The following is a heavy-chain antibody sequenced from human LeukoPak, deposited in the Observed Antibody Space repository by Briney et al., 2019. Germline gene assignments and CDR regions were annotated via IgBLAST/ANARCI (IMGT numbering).Heavy chain of an antibody. V-gene: IGHV4-39*01. D-gene: IGHD6-6*01. CDR1: GGSISSSSYY. Sequence: SETLSLTCTVSGGSISSSSYYWGWIRQPPGKGLEWIGSIYYSGSTYYNPSLKSRVTISVDTSKNQFSLKLSSVTAADTAVYYCARRRQLGKTPFDYWGQGTLVTVSS. CDR2: IYYSGST. J-gene: IGHJ4*02. CDR3: ARRRQLGKTPFDY.